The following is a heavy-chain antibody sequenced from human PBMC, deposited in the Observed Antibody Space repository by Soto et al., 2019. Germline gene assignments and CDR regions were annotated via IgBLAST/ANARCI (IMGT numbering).Heavy chain of an antibody. CDR2: ISSSSSYI. Sequence: GGSLRLSCAASGFTFSSCAMGWVRQAPGKGLEWVSSISSSSSYIYYADSVKGRFTISRDNAKNSLYLQMNSLRDEDTAVYYCTRDPYGMDVWGQGTTVTVSS. J-gene: IGHJ6*02. CDR1: GFTFSSCA. CDR3: TRDPYGMDV. V-gene: IGHV3-21*01.